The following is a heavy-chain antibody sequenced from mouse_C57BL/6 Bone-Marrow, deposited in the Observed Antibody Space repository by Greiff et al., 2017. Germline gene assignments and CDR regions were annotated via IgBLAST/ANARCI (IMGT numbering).Heavy chain of an antibody. Sequence: EVQLQQSGPELVKPGASVQIPCKASGYTFTDYNMDWVKQSHGKSLEWIGDINPNNGGPIYNQKFKGKATLTVDKSSSTACMELRSLTSEDTAVYYCARAYYYGSSLYYFDYWGQGTTLTVSA. CDR2: INPNNGGP. D-gene: IGHD1-1*01. V-gene: IGHV1-18*01. CDR3: ARAYYYGSSLYYFDY. J-gene: IGHJ2*01. CDR1: GYTFTDYN.